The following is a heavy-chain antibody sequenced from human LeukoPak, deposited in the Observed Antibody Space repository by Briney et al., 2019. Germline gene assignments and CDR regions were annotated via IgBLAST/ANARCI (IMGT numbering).Heavy chain of an antibody. CDR1: GFTFSSYS. Sequence: GGSLRLSCAASGFTFSSYSMNWVRQAPGKGLEWVSSISSSSSYIHSADSVRGRFTISRDNAKNSLFLQMNSLRAEGTAVYYCARDEWGDAFDIWGRGTMVTVFS. CDR2: ISSSSSYI. J-gene: IGHJ3*02. D-gene: IGHD1-26*01. V-gene: IGHV3-21*01. CDR3: ARDEWGDAFDI.